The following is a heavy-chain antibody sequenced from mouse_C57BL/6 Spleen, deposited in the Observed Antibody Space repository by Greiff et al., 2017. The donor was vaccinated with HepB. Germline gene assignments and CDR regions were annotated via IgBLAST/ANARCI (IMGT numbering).Heavy chain of an antibody. J-gene: IGHJ2*01. V-gene: IGHV14-1*01. CDR2: LDPEDGDT. CDR1: GFNIKDYY. Sequence: EVQLQQSGAELVRPGASVKLSCTASGFNIKDYYMHCVKQRPEQGLEWIGRLDPEDGDTEYAPKFQGKATMTAYTSSNTAYLQLSSLTSEDTAVYYCTTGPSNYFDYWGQGTTLTVSS. CDR3: TTGPSNYFDY.